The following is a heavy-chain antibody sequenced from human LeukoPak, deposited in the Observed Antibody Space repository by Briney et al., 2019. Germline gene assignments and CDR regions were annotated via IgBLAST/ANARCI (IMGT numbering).Heavy chain of an antibody. Sequence: GGSLRLSCVASGVTFSSYTMNWVRQAPGKGLEWVSSISRSNSYMYADSVKGRFTISRDNAKNSLYLQMNSLRAADTAVYYCARITAVGSGGFDYWGQGTLVTVSS. V-gene: IGHV3-21*01. CDR2: ISRSNSYM. CDR1: GVTFSSYT. CDR3: ARITAVGSGGFDY. J-gene: IGHJ4*02. D-gene: IGHD6-13*01.